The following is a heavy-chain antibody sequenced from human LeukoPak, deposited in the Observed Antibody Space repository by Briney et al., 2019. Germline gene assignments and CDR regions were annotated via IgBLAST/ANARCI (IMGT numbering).Heavy chain of an antibody. J-gene: IGHJ4*02. CDR3: AKDLWFGEYTYYFDY. Sequence: GGSLRLSCAASGFTFSSYSMSWVRQAPGKGLEWVSAISGSGGSTYYADSVKGRFTISRDNSKNTLYLQMNSLRAEDTAVYYCAKDLWFGEYTYYFDYWGQGTLVTVSS. CDR1: GFTFSSYS. V-gene: IGHV3-23*01. CDR2: ISGSGGST. D-gene: IGHD3-10*01.